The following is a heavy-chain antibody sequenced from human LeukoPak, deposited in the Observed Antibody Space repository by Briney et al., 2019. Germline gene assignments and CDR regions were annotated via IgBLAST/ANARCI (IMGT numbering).Heavy chain of an antibody. J-gene: IGHJ6*03. CDR2: IYYSGST. V-gene: IGHV4-39*01. D-gene: IGHD2-15*01. CDR1: GGSISSSSYY. CDR3: ARPPLAFGGTRTPDMDV. Sequence: SETLSLTCTVSGGSISSSSYYWGWIRQPPGKGLEWIGSIYYSGSTYYNPSLKSRVTISVDTSKNQFSLKLSSVTAADTAVYYCARPPLAFGGTRTPDMDVWGKGTTVTVSS.